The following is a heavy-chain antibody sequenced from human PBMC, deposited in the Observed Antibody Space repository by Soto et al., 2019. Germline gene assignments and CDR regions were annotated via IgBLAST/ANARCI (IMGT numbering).Heavy chain of an antibody. CDR3: ARHLLVAKAGRFDP. D-gene: IGHD6-13*01. CDR1: GGSLSTTYDY. Sequence: SETLSLTCTVSGGSLSTTYDYWGWVRQPPGKGLEWIATIHYRGSTYYNPSLKSRVTISVDPSENRFSLSLSSVTAADTAIYYCARHLLVAKAGRFDPWGQGTLVTVSS. V-gene: IGHV4-39*01. J-gene: IGHJ5*02. CDR2: IHYRGST.